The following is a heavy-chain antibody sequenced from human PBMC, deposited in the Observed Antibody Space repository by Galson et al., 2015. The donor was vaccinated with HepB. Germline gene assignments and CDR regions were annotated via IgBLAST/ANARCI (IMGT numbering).Heavy chain of an antibody. CDR1: GFMFSTYW. J-gene: IGHJ4*02. D-gene: IGHD1-26*01. CDR3: VRDSGTYPGYYDF. Sequence: SLRLSCAASGFMFSTYWMQWVRQAPGKGLVWVSLIDPDGTTIDYADSVRGRFSISRDNAKNTMSLQMNSLIVEDMGVYYCVRDSGTYPGYYDFWGQGTLVTVSS. V-gene: IGHV3-74*01. CDR2: IDPDGTTI.